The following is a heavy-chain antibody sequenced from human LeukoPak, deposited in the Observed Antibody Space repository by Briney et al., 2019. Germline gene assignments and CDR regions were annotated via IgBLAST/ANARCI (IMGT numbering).Heavy chain of an antibody. J-gene: IGHJ6*02. CDR2: ISYDGSNK. D-gene: IGHD5-12*01. CDR1: GFTFSSYA. Sequence: TGGSLRLSCAASGFTFSSYAMHWVRQAPGKGLEWVAVISYDGSNKYYADSVKGRFTISRDNSKNTLYLQMNSLRAEDTAVYYCAKVTEPTTTYYYYGMDVWGQGTTVTVSS. CDR3: AKVTEPTTTYYYYGMDV. V-gene: IGHV3-30*04.